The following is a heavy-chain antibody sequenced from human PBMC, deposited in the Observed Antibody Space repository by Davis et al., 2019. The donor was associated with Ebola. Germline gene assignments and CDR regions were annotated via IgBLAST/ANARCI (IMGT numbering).Heavy chain of an antibody. Sequence: AASVTVSCKASGYTFTNYYMHWVRQAPGQGLEWMGRINPNSGGTNNAQKFQGRATMTRDTSISTAYMELSRLRSDDTAVYYCASSSSSGWYGYWGQGTLVTVSS. CDR1: GYTFTNYY. V-gene: IGHV1-2*06. CDR2: INPNSGGT. D-gene: IGHD6-19*01. CDR3: ASSSSSGWYGY. J-gene: IGHJ4*02.